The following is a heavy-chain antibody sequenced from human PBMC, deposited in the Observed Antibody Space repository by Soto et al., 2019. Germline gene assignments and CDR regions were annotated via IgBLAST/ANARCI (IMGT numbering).Heavy chain of an antibody. Sequence: GALRLSCAASGFTFSSYGMHWVRQAPGKGLEWVAVISYDGSNKYYADSVKGRFTISRDNSKNTLYLQMNSLRAEDTAVYYCASSRFLEWLVFDYWGQGTLVTVSS. D-gene: IGHD3-3*01. CDR2: ISYDGSNK. J-gene: IGHJ4*02. CDR3: ASSRFLEWLVFDY. CDR1: GFTFSSYG. V-gene: IGHV3-30*03.